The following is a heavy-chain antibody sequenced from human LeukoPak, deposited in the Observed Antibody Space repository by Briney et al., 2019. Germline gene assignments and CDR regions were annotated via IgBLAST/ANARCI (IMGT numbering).Heavy chain of an antibody. CDR1: GYTSTGYY. V-gene: IGHV1-2*02. CDR2: VNPNSGGT. CDR3: ASGYDILTGYSNFDY. D-gene: IGHD3-9*01. J-gene: IGHJ4*02. Sequence: GASVKVSCKASGYTSTGYYMHWVRQAPGQGLEWMGWVNPNSGGTNYAQKFQGRVTMTRDTSISTAYMELSRLRSDDTAVYYCASGYDILTGYSNFDYWGQGTLVTVSS.